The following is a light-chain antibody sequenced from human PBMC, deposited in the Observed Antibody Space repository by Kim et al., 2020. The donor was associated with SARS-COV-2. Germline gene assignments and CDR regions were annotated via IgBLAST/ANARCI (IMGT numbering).Light chain of an antibody. CDR1: QSVSRSY. CDR3: QHYGSSPF. Sequence: LSPGKRPTLACRASQSVSRSYLVWYQQKPGQAPRLLIYGASSRATGTPDRYSGSGSGTDFTLTISRLEPEDFAVYYCQHYGSSPFFGTGTKVDIK. CDR2: GAS. J-gene: IGKJ3*01. V-gene: IGKV3-20*01.